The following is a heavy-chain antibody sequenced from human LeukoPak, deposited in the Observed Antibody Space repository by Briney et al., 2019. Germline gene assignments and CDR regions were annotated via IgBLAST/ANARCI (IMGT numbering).Heavy chain of an antibody. Sequence: PSETLSLTCIVSGGSISSISSNNYHWGWIRQPPGKGLEWIGSIYYSGSTYYNPSLKSRVTISVDTSKNQFSLKLSSVTAADTAVYYCARHFALWSPIDAFDIWGQGTMVTVSS. CDR3: ARHFALWSPIDAFDI. J-gene: IGHJ3*02. CDR1: GGSISSISSNNYH. CDR2: IYYSGST. V-gene: IGHV4-39*01. D-gene: IGHD3-10*01.